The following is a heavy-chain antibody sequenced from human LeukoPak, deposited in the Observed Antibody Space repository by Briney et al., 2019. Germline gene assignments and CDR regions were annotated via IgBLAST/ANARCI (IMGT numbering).Heavy chain of an antibody. J-gene: IGHJ4*02. V-gene: IGHV3-74*01. CDR3: ARSQGPYDY. CDR2: INGDGSST. Sequence: GGSLRLSCAASGFTFSSYWMNWVRQAPGKGLVWVSRINGDGSSTNYADSVKGRFTISRDNAKNTLYLQLNSLRAEDTAIYYCARSQGPYDYWGQGALVTVSS. CDR1: GFTFSSYW.